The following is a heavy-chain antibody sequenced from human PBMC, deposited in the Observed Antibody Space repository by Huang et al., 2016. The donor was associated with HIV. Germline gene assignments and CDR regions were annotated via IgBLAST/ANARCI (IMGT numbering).Heavy chain of an antibody. V-gene: IGHV4-39*01. J-gene: IGHJ4*02. Sequence: QLQLQESGPGLVKPSDTLSLNCTISGGSIKSRNYYWGWVRQAPGKGLEWIGDIYDSGSPYYNPALRSRGSLSVDTSKNQVTLKVNAVIAADTAVYYCARRQGSGYYFYFDYWGRGIPVTVSA. CDR2: IYDSGSP. CDR3: ARRQGSGYYFYFDY. CDR1: GGSIKSRNYY. D-gene: IGHD3-22*01.